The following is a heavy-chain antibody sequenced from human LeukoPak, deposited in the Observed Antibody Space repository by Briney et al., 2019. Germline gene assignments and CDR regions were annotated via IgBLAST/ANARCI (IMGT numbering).Heavy chain of an antibody. CDR1: GLTFSSYS. Sequence: GSLRLSCAASGLTFSSYSMNWVRQARGKGLGWVSSISRSGSYIYYADSVKGRFTISRDNAKNSLYLQMNSLRAEDTAVYYCARVPAMVFFDYWGQGTLVTVSS. V-gene: IGHV3-21*01. CDR3: ARVPAMVFFDY. D-gene: IGHD5-18*01. CDR2: ISRSGSYI. J-gene: IGHJ4*02.